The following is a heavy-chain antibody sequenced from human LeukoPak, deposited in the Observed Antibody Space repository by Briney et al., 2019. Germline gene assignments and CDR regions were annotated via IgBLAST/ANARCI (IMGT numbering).Heavy chain of an antibody. V-gene: IGHV1-18*01. CDR1: GYTFTSYG. D-gene: IGHD3-9*01. CDR2: ISAYNGNT. Sequence: GASVKVSCKASGYTFTSYGISWLRQAPGQGLEWIGWISAYNGNTNSAQKLQGRVTMTTDTSTSTAYMELRSLRSDDTAVYYSAKTSYDILTGYGSLDYWGQGTLVTVSS. J-gene: IGHJ4*02. CDR3: AKTSYDILTGYGSLDY.